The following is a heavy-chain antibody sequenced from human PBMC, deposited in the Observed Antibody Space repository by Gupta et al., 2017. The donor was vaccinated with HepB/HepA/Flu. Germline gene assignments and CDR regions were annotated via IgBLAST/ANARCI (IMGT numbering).Heavy chain of an antibody. V-gene: IGHV3-11*01. J-gene: IGHJ4*02. CDR1: GFLFSDHF. CDR3: AREGGTYVGYFDY. Sequence: QVQLVESGGGLVKPGGSLRLSCAASGFLFSDHFMSWIRQAPGKGLEWISYMSYSGKTIHYADSVKGRFTISRDNGKNSLYLQMNSLRAEDTAVYYCAREGGTYVGYFDYWGQGTLVTVSS. D-gene: IGHD4-23*01. CDR2: MSYSGKTI.